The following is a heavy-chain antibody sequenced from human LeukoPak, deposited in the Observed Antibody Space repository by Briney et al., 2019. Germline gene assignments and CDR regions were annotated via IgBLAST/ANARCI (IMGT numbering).Heavy chain of an antibody. D-gene: IGHD3-9*01. CDR1: GGSISSYY. CDR3: ARVKRYFGPGGAFDI. Sequence: PSETLSLTCTVSGGSISSYYWSWIRQPPGKGLEWIGYIYYSGSTNYNPSLKSRVTISVDTSKNQFSLKLSSVTAADTAVYYCARVKRYFGPGGAFDIWGQGTMVTVSS. J-gene: IGHJ3*02. V-gene: IGHV4-59*08. CDR2: IYYSGST.